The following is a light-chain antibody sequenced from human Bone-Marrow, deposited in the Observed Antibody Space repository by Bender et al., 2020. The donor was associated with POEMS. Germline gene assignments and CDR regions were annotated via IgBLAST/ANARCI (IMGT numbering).Light chain of an antibody. CDR3: SSWDDSLSGWV. V-gene: IGLV2-14*03. CDR2: DVS. J-gene: IGLJ3*02. Sequence: QSALTQPASVSGSPGQSITISCIGSSSDVGDYNYVSWYQQHPGKAPKLMIYDVSNRPSGVPARFSGSKSGTSASLAISDIQSEDEGDYYCSSWDDSLSGWVFGGGTKLTVL. CDR1: SSDVGDYNY.